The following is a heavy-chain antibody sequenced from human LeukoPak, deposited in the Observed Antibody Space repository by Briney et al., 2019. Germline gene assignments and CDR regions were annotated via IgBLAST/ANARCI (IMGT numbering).Heavy chain of an antibody. CDR2: INPSSGST. Sequence: ASVTVSCKASGYTFTRYSMHWVRQAPGQGLEWMGIINPSSGSTSYAQKFQGRVTMTRDTSTSTVYMELSSLRSEDTAVYYCARHSHMDVWGKGTTVTVSS. V-gene: IGHV1-46*01. J-gene: IGHJ6*04. CDR1: GYTFTRYS. CDR3: ARHSHMDV. D-gene: IGHD2-21*01.